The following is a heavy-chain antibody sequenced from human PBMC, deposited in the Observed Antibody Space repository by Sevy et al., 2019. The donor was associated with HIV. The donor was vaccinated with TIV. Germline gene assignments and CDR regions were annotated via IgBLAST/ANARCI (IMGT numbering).Heavy chain of an antibody. Sequence: SETLSLTCAVHDGSFSGYYWNWIRQLPGKGLEWIGEINEGGITYYNPSLKSRVTISVDTSKKQFSLKLNSVTAVDSVVYFCARSPPVVVVPGAPSWFDPWGQGTLVTVSS. CDR1: DGSFSGYY. D-gene: IGHD2-2*01. CDR3: ARSPPVVVVPGAPSWFDP. V-gene: IGHV4-34*01. J-gene: IGHJ5*02. CDR2: INEGGIT.